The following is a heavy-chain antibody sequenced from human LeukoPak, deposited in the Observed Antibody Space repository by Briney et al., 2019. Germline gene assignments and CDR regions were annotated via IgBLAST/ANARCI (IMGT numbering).Heavy chain of an antibody. V-gene: IGHV3-53*04. CDR2: IYSDGST. D-gene: IGHD3-9*01. J-gene: IGHJ6*02. Sequence: GGSLRLSCAASGFTVSTNYMNWVRQAPGKGLEWVSIIYSDGSTYYADSVKGRFTISTHNSKNTLYLQMNSLTAEDTAVYYCASRGAWGITIFPFGMDVWGQGTTVTVSS. CDR1: GFTVSTNY. CDR3: ASRGAWGITIFPFGMDV.